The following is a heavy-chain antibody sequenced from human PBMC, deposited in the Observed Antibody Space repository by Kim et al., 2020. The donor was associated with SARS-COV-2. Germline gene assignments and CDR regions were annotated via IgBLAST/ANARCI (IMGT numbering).Heavy chain of an antibody. D-gene: IGHD3-9*01. V-gene: IGHV3-21*01. Sequence: GGSLRLSCAASGFTFSTYSMNWVRQTPGKGLEWVSSISSSSNYIYYADSVKGRFTISRDNAKNSLYLQLNSLRAEDTAVYYCARDPSGILTGYYLGGGYYFDCWGQGTLVTVSS. CDR2: ISSSSNYI. CDR3: ARDPSGILTGYYLGGGYYFDC. CDR1: GFTFSTYS. J-gene: IGHJ4*02.